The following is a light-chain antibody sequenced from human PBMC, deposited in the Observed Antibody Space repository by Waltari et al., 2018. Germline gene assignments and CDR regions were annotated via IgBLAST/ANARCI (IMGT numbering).Light chain of an antibody. Sequence: DIMMTQSPDSLAVSLGERATINCKSSQTVLYSSNNKNYLAWYQKKSGQPPKLLISWASARESGVPDRFRGSGSGTDFTLTISSLQAEDVAVYFCQQYYSNSLTFGGGTRVEIK. V-gene: IGKV4-1*01. CDR3: QQYYSNSLT. CDR2: WAS. CDR1: QTVLYSSNNKNY. J-gene: IGKJ4*01.